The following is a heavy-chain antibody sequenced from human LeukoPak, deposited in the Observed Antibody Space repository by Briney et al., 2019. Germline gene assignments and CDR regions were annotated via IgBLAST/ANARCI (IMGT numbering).Heavy chain of an antibody. CDR2: IYTSGIT. J-gene: IGHJ6*03. CDR3: ARSAFFYYYMDV. CDR1: GGSISTYY. Sequence: SETLSLTCTVSGGSISTYYWSWIRQPPGKGLEWIGYIYTSGITKYNPSLKSRVTITLETSENQFSLKLSSVTGADTAVYYCARSAFFYYYMDVWGKGTTVTVSS. V-gene: IGHV4-4*09.